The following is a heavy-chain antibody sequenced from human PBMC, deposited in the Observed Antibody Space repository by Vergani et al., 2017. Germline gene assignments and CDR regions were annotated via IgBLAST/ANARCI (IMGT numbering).Heavy chain of an antibody. J-gene: IGHJ4*02. Sequence: QVQLVESGGGVDQPGESLRLSCAASGFTFSSYGMHWVRQAPGKGLEWVAFIRYDGSNKYYAHTVKGRFTITRDNSKNTLYLQMNSLRAEDTAVYYCAKDRDGLRWFGELFYWGQGTLVTVSS. CDR3: AKDRDGLRWFGELFY. CDR1: GFTFSSYG. D-gene: IGHD3-10*01. V-gene: IGHV3-30*02. CDR2: IRYDGSNK.